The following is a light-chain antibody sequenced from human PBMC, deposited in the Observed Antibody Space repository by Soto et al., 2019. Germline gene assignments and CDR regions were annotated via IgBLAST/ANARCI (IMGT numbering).Light chain of an antibody. CDR1: QSIGLA. CDR2: DAS. V-gene: IGKV3D-15*01. Sequence: EIVVTQSPATLSLSPGERATLSCRSSQSIGLAIAWYQHKPGQAPRLLXFDASQRANGIPARFRGSGSGTELTLTISSLQSEDFAVYYCQQYNNWPTITFGQGTRLEIK. J-gene: IGKJ5*01. CDR3: QQYNNWPTIT.